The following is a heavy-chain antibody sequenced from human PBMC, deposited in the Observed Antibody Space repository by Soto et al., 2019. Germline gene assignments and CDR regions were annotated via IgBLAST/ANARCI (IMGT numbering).Heavy chain of an antibody. CDR2: IKNKAKSYTT. J-gene: IGHJ4*02. CDR1: GFTFSDHY. Sequence: EVRLVESGGGLVQPGGSLRLSCAASGFTFSDHYMTWVCQAPGKGLEWVGRIKNKAKSYTTDYGASVKGRVTVSRDDSENSLFLQLNSLKTEDTAVYYCARGSDDNGNILDYWGQGTLVTVSS. D-gene: IGHD3-10*01. V-gene: IGHV3-72*01. CDR3: ARGSDDNGNILDY.